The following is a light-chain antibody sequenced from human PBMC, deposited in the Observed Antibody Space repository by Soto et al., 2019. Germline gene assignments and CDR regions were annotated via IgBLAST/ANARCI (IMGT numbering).Light chain of an antibody. CDR1: QSVLYSSNNKNY. Sequence: DIVMTQSPDSLAVSLGERATINCKSSQSVLYSSNNKNYLAWSQQKPGQPPKLLIYWASTRESGVPDRFSGSGSGTDFTLTISSLQAEDVAVYYCQQYYNIPYTFGQGTKLEIK. CDR3: QQYYNIPYT. V-gene: IGKV4-1*01. CDR2: WAS. J-gene: IGKJ2*01.